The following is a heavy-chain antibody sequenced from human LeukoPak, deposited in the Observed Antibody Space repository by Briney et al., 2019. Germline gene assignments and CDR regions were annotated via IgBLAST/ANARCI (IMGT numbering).Heavy chain of an antibody. D-gene: IGHD5-18*01. CDR3: ATSAMVTMGWFDP. CDR2: FDPEDGET. CDR1: GYTLTELS. J-gene: IGHJ5*02. V-gene: IGHV1-24*01. Sequence: GASVKVSCKVSGYTLTELSMHWVRQAPGKGLEWMGGFDPEDGETIYAQKLQGRVTMTEDTSTDTAYMELSSLRSEDTAVYYCATSAMVTMGWFDPWGQGTLVTVSS.